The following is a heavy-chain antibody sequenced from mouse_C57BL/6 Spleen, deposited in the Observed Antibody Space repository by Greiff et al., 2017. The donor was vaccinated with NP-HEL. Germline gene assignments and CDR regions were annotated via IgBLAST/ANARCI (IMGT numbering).Heavy chain of an antibody. CDR3: ARAFLYAMDY. J-gene: IGHJ4*01. CDR1: GYTFTDYY. Sequence: EVQLQQSGPELVKPGASVKISCKASGYTFTDYYMNWVKQSHGKSLEWMGDINPNNGGTSYNQKFKGKATLTVDKSSSTAYMELRSLTSEDSAVYYCARAFLYAMDYWGQGTSVTVSS. CDR2: INPNNGGT. V-gene: IGHV1-26*01.